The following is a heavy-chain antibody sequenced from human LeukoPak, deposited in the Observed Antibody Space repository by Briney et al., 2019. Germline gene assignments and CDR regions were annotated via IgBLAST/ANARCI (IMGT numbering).Heavy chain of an antibody. Sequence: PGGSLRLSCAASGFTVSSNYMSWVRQAPGKGLEWVSVIYSGGSTYYADSVKGRFTISRDNSKNTLYLQMNSLRAEDTAVYYCKTSGWPVNSPTPDYWGQGTLVTVSS. CDR3: KTSGWPVNSPTPDY. V-gene: IGHV3-66*01. J-gene: IGHJ4*02. D-gene: IGHD6-19*01. CDR1: GFTVSSNY. CDR2: IYSGGST.